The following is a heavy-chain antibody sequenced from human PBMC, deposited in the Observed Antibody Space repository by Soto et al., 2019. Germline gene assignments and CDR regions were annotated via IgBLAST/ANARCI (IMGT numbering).Heavy chain of an antibody. CDR1: GYTFISYG. CDR2: IHAFNGNT. CDR3: ARDPVAGTYFEY. V-gene: IGHV1-18*01. D-gene: IGHD6-19*01. J-gene: IGHJ4*02. Sequence: QVQLVQSGAEVKKPGASVKVSCKASGYTFISYGISWVRQAPGQGLEWMGWIHAFNGNTNYAQKLQGRVTMTRDTSTSTAYMALRSLRSEETAVYYCARDPVAGTYFEYWSQGTLVTVSS.